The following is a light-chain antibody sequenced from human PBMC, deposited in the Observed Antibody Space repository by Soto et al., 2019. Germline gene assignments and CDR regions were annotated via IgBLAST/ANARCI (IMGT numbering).Light chain of an antibody. J-gene: IGKJ2*01. CDR1: QSVRSTY. Sequence: EIVLTQSPGTLSLSPGERATLSCRASQSVRSTYLAWYQQKPGQAPRLLIYGASSRATGIPDRFSGSGSGTDFTLTITRLEPEDFAVFYSQQYGTSPGTFGQGTKLEIK. CDR3: QQYGTSPGT. V-gene: IGKV3-20*01. CDR2: GAS.